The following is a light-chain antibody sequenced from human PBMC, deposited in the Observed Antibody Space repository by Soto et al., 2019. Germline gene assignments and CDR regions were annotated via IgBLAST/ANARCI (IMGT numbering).Light chain of an antibody. J-gene: IGLJ2*01. V-gene: IGLV2-14*01. CDR2: EVS. CDR1: SSDVGGYNY. CDR3: SSYTSSSTLV. Sequence: QSALTQPASVSGSXXQSXXISCTGTSSDVGGYNYVSWYQQHPGKAPKLMIYEVSNRPSGVSNRFSGSKSGNTASLTISGLQAEDEADYYCSSYTSSSTLVFGGGTKLTVL.